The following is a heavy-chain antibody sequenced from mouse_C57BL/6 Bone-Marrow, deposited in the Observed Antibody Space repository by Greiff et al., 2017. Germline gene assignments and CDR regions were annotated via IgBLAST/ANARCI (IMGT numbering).Heavy chain of an antibody. V-gene: IGHV1-64*01. CDR2: IHPNSGST. D-gene: IGHD1-1*01. CDR3: ARESYYYVFAY. CDR1: GYTFTSYW. Sequence: VQRVESGAELVKPGASVKLSCKASGYTFTSYWMHWVKQRPGQGLEWIGMIHPNSGSTNYNEKFKSKATLTVDKSSSTAYMQLSSLTSEDSAVYYCARESYYYVFAYWGQGTLVTVSA. J-gene: IGHJ3*01.